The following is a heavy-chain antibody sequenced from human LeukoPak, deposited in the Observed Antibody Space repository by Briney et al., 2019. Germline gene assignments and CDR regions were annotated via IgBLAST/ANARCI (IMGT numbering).Heavy chain of an antibody. J-gene: IGHJ3*02. CDR2: INHSGST. CDR3: AREPPPVTTQGCAFDI. Sequence: PSETLSLTCTVSGGSISSSSYYWGWIRQPPGKGLEWIGEINHSGSTNYNPSLKSRVTISVDMSKNQFSLKLSSVTAADTAVYYCAREPPPVTTQGCAFDIWGQGTMVTVSS. D-gene: IGHD4-17*01. V-gene: IGHV4-39*07. CDR1: GGSISSSSYY.